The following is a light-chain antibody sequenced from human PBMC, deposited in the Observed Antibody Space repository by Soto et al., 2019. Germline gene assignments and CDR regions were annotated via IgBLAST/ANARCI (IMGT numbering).Light chain of an antibody. J-gene: IGLJ2*01. CDR1: SSNIGAGYD. CDR3: QYYDSSHVV. Sequence: QSVLTQPPSVSGAPGQRVTISCTASSSNIGAGYDVHWYQQLPGTAPKLLIYGNSNRPSGVPDRFSGSKSGTSASLAITGLQAEDEADYYCQYYDSSHVVFGGGTKLTVL. CDR2: GNS. V-gene: IGLV1-40*01.